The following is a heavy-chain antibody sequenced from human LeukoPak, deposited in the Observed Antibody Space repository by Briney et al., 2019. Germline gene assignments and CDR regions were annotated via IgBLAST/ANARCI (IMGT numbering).Heavy chain of an antibody. Sequence: SETLSLTCTVSGGSISSYYWSWIRQPPGKGLEWIGYIYYSGSTYYNPSLKSRVTISVDTSKNQFSLKLSSATAADTAVYYCARARSIAVAGWFDPWGQGTLVTVSS. J-gene: IGHJ5*02. CDR2: IYYSGST. V-gene: IGHV4-59*08. D-gene: IGHD6-19*01. CDR3: ARARSIAVAGWFDP. CDR1: GGSISSYY.